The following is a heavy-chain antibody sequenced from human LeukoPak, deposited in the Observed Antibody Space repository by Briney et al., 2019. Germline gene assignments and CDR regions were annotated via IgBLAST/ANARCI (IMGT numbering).Heavy chain of an antibody. CDR3: ARGGGYCSGGSCYSPFVWFDP. Sequence: KPSETLSLTCTVSGGSISSYYWSWIRQPAGKGLEWIGRIYTSGSTNYNPSLKSRVTTSVDTSKNQFSLKLSSVTAADTAVYYCARGGGYCSGGSCYSPFVWFDPWGQGTLVTVSS. D-gene: IGHD2-15*01. CDR1: GGSISSYY. CDR2: IYTSGST. J-gene: IGHJ5*02. V-gene: IGHV4-4*07.